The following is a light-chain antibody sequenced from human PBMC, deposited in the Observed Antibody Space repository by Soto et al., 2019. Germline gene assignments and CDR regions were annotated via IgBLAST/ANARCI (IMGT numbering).Light chain of an antibody. CDR2: LNSDGTH. CDR1: SGHSSYA. V-gene: IGLV4-69*01. Sequence: QPVLTQSPSASASLGASVKLTCTLSSGHSSYAIAWHQQQPEEGPRYLMKLNSDGTHSKGDGIPDRFSGSSSGDERYLTISSLQSEDEADYYCQTWGTAIRVFGGGTKLTVL. J-gene: IGLJ3*02. CDR3: QTWGTAIRV.